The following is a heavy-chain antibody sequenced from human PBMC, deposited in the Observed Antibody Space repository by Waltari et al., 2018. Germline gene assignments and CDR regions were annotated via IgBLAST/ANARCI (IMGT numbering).Heavy chain of an antibody. Sequence: EVQLVESGVGLVQPGGSLRLSCTASGFTFSSYGMTWVRQAPGKGLEWVSAIGGSTGSTNYADSVRGRFTISRDNSKNTLYLQMNSLRAEDTALYYCAKSGRSPWAFDIWGQGTMVTVSS. V-gene: IGHV3-23*04. J-gene: IGHJ3*02. CDR1: GFTFSSYG. D-gene: IGHD3-10*01. CDR3: AKSGRSPWAFDI. CDR2: IGGSTGST.